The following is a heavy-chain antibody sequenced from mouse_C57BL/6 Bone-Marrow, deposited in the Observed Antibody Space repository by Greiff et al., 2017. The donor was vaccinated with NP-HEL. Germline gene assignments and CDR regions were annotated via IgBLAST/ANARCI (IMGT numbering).Heavy chain of an antibody. Sequence: VQLQQSGAELVKPGASVKLSCKASGYTFTSYWMHWVKQRPGQGLEWIGMIHPNSGSTNYNEKFKSKATLTVDKSSSTAYMQLSSLTSEDTAVYYCARRGDGYPYYYAMDYWGQGTSVTVSS. V-gene: IGHV1-64*01. CDR1: GYTFTSYW. J-gene: IGHJ4*01. D-gene: IGHD2-3*01. CDR2: IHPNSGST. CDR3: ARRGDGYPYYYAMDY.